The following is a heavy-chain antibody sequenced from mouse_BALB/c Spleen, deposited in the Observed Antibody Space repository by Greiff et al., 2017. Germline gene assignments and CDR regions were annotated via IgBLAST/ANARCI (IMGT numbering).Heavy chain of an antibody. D-gene: IGHD2-3*01. Sequence: EVKLMESGGGLVQPGGSLKLSCAASGFTFSSYGMSWVRQTPDKRLELVATINSNGGSTYYPDSVKGRFTISRDNAKNTLYLQMSSLKSEDTAMYYCAREDGYYSYYYAMDYWGQGTSVTVSS. J-gene: IGHJ4*01. CDR1: GFTFSSYG. V-gene: IGHV5-6-3*01. CDR3: AREDGYYSYYYAMDY. CDR2: INSNGGST.